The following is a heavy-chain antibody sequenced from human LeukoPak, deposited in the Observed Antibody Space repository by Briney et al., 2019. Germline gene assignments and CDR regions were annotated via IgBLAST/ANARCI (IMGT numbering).Heavy chain of an antibody. CDR2: ISAYNDNT. D-gene: IGHD6-25*01. CDR3: AREGSTGFYYYYYYMDV. V-gene: IGHV1-18*01. CDR1: GYTFTSYG. Sequence: ASVKVSCKASGYTFTSYGISWVRQAPGQGLEWMGWISAYNDNTNYAQKLQGRVTMTTDTSTSTAYMELRSLRSDDTAVYYCAREGSTGFYYYYYYMDVWGKGTTVTVSS. J-gene: IGHJ6*03.